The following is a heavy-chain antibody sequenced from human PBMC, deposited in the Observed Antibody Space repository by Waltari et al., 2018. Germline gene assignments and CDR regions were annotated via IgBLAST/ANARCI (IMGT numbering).Heavy chain of an antibody. CDR3: ARDRGRYSGSYCRRHDAFDI. CDR2: INAGNGNT. V-gene: IGHV1-3*01. CDR1: GYTFTSYA. J-gene: IGHJ3*02. D-gene: IGHD1-26*01. Sequence: QVQLVQSGAEVKKPGASVKVSCKASGYTFTSYAMHWVRQAPGQRLEWMGWINAGNGNTKYSPKFQGRVTITRDTSASTAYMELSSLRSEDTAVYYCARDRGRYSGSYCRRHDAFDIWGQGTMVTVSS.